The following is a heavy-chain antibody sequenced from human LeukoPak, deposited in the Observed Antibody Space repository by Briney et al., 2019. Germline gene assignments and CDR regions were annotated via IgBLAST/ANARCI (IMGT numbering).Heavy chain of an antibody. Sequence: GGSLRLSCAASGFTVSSNEMSWVRQAPGKGLEWVSSISGGSTYYADSRKGRFTISRDNSKNTLYLQMNSLRTEDTAVYYCARVYPPQVGIFYYFDYWGQGTLVTVSS. CDR1: GFTVSSNE. CDR3: ARVYPPQVGIFYYFDY. CDR2: ISGGST. D-gene: IGHD1-26*01. J-gene: IGHJ4*02. V-gene: IGHV3-38-3*01.